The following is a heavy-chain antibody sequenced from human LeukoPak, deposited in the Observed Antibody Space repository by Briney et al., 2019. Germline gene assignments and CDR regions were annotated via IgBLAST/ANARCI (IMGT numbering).Heavy chain of an antibody. D-gene: IGHD1-1*01. CDR1: GGTFSSYA. V-gene: IGHV1-18*01. J-gene: IGHJ4*02. CDR3: ATVKRFLNWNFDY. CDR2: ISAYNGNT. Sequence: ASVKVSCKASGGTFSSYAISWVRQAPGQGLEWMGWISAYNGNTNYAQKLQGRVTMTTDTSTSTAYMELRSLRSDDTAVYYCATVKRFLNWNFDYWGQGTLVTVSS.